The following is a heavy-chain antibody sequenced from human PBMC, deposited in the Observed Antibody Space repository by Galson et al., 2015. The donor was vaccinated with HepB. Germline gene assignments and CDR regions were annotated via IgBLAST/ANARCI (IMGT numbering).Heavy chain of an antibody. CDR1: GFTFSSYA. D-gene: IGHD3-10*01. Sequence: SLRLSCAASGFTFSSYAMSWVRQAPGEGLEWVSAISGSGGSTYYADSVKGRFTISRDNSKNTLYLQMNSLRAEDTAVYYCAKKASGSYYNFPGIDYWGQGTLVTVSS. CDR2: ISGSGGST. CDR3: AKKASGSYYNFPGIDY. V-gene: IGHV3-23*01. J-gene: IGHJ4*02.